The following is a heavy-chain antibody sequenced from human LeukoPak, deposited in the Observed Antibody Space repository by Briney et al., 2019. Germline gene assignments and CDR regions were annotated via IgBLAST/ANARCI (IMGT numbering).Heavy chain of an antibody. CDR2: IIPIFGTA. Sequence: SVKVSCKASGGTFSSYAISWVRQAPGQGLEWMGGIIPIFGTANYAQKFQGRVTITADKSTSTAHMELSSLRSEDTAVYYCATGDGNYGDLSLHWGQGTLVTVSS. CDR1: GGTFSSYA. V-gene: IGHV1-69*06. J-gene: IGHJ4*02. CDR3: ATGDGNYGDLSLH. D-gene: IGHD4-17*01.